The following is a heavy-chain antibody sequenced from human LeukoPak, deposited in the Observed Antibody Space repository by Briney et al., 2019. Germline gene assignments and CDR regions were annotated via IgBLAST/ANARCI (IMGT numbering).Heavy chain of an antibody. J-gene: IGHJ4*02. D-gene: IGHD6-19*01. CDR2: ISSSSSYI. CDR1: GFTFSSYS. V-gene: IGHV3-21*01. Sequence: GGSLRLSCAASGFTFSSYSMNWVRQAPGKGLEWVSSISSSSSYIYYADSVKGRFTISRDNAKNSLYLQMNSLRAEDTAVYYCARAFGVYSSGWYGGYWGREPWSPSPQ. CDR3: ARAFGVYSSGWYGGY.